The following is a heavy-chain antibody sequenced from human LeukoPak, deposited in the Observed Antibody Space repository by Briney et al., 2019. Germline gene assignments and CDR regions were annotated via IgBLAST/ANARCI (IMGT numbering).Heavy chain of an antibody. CDR2: IFYNGNT. CDR3: ARERGYTYGWDY. J-gene: IGHJ4*02. V-gene: IGHV4-61*01. CDR1: GGSASSDTYY. D-gene: IGHD5-18*01. Sequence: SETLSLTCTVSGGSASSDTYYWSWIRQPPGTGLGWIGYIFYNGNTNYNPSLKSRITISIGTSKNEFSLKLTSVTAADTAVYYCARERGYTYGWDYWGQGALVTVSS.